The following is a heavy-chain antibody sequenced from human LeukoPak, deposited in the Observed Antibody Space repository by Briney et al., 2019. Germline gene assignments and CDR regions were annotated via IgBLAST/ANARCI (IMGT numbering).Heavy chain of an antibody. Sequence: ASVKVSCKVSGYTLTELSMHWVRQAPGKGLEWMGGFGPEDGETIYAQKFQGRVTMTEDTSTDTAYMELSSLRSEDTAVYYCATGLRYFDWHLDYWGQGTLVTVSS. CDR1: GYTLTELS. CDR2: FGPEDGET. J-gene: IGHJ4*02. V-gene: IGHV1-24*01. CDR3: ATGLRYFDWHLDY. D-gene: IGHD3-9*01.